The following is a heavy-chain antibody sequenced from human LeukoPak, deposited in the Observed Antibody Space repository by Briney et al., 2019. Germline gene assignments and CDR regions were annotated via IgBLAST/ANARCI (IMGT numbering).Heavy chain of an antibody. CDR1: GFTFSSYG. D-gene: IGHD3-16*01. CDR2: IGGSGGST. CDR3: AKDRGPYRNFDC. V-gene: IGHV3-23*01. Sequence: GGSLRLSRAASGFTFSSYGMTWVRQAPGKGLEWVSAIGGSGGSTYYADSVKGRFTISRDNSKNTLYLQMNSLRAEDTAVYYCAKDRGPYRNFDCWGQGTLVTVSS. J-gene: IGHJ4*02.